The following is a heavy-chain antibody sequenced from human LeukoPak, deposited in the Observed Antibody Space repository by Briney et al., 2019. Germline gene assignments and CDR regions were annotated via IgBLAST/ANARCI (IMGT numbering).Heavy chain of an antibody. CDR1: GGSITGYY. Sequence: PSETLSLTCAVYGGSITGYYWSWIRQTPGRGLEWVGEIHYTGATSYNPSLKSRATISTDTSKNQFSLRPSSVTAADTAVYYCAEGNILTSYCFDSWGQGALVTVSS. V-gene: IGHV4-34*01. CDR2: IHYTGAT. CDR3: AEGNILTSYCFDS. D-gene: IGHD3-9*01. J-gene: IGHJ4*02.